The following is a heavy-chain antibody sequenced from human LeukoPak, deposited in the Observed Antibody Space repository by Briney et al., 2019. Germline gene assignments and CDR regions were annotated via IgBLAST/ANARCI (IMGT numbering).Heavy chain of an antibody. D-gene: IGHD5-18*01. CDR3: ARDRGYSYGPLYY. CDR1: VYTFTSYG. V-gene: IGHV1-18*01. Sequence: ASVRVSCKASVYTFTSYGTSWGRQAPGRGGEWVGWISAYNDNTNYAQKPQGRVTMTTDTSTSPAYRKLRSRRSDDTAVYYCARDRGYSYGPLYYWGQGTLVTVSS. CDR2: ISAYNDNT. J-gene: IGHJ4*02.